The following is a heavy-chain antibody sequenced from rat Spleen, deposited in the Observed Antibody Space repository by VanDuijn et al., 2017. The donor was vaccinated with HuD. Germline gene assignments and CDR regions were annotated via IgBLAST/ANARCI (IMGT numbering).Heavy chain of an antibody. V-gene: IGHV5-29*01. CDR2: INYDGRST. D-gene: IGHD4-6*01. J-gene: IGHJ2*01. CDR3: ARGTYFRH. Sequence: EVQLVESDGGLVQPGRSLKLSCAASGFIFSDHYVAWVRQTPTEGLEWVATINYDGRSTFYRDSVRDRFTISRDNAKSTLYLQMDSLRSEDTATYYCARGTYFRHWGQGVMVTVSS. CDR1: GFIFSDHY.